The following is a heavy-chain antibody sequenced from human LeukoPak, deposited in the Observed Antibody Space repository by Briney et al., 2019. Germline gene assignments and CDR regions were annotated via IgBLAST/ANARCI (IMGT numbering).Heavy chain of an antibody. CDR1: GFNFNYFW. CDR3: ATVSEY. Sequence: GGSLRLSCAASGFNFNYFWMHWVRQVPGKGLVWVAGINNDGTATDYADSVKGRFTISRDNAKNTVYLQMNGLRAEHTTVYYCATVSEYWGQGTLVTVSS. J-gene: IGHJ4*02. V-gene: IGHV3-74*01. CDR2: INNDGTAT.